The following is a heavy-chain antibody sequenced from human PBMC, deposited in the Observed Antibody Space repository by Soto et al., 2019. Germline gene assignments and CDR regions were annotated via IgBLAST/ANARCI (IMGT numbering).Heavy chain of an antibody. CDR1: WFTVSSNY. V-gene: IGHV3-53*01. Sequence: GGSLRLSFTASWFTVSSNYVSCVRQAPRKLLDLFSVIYSGGSTYYADSVTARFTISRDNSKNTLYLQMNSLRAEDTAVYYCARAPPTDSAFDIWAPGTMVSVSS. D-gene: IGHD2-15*01. J-gene: IGHJ3*02. CDR2: IYSGGST. CDR3: ARAPPTDSAFDI.